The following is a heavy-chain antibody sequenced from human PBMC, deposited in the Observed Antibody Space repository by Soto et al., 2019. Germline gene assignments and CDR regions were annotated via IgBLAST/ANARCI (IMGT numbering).Heavy chain of an antibody. CDR3: ARRTGQDYYYGMDV. Sequence: PSETLSLTCAVYGGSFSGYYWSWIRQPPGKGLEWIGEINHSGSTNYNPSLKSRVTISVDTSKNQFSLKLSSVTAADTAVYYCARRTGQDYYYGMDVWGQGTTVTVS. CDR1: GGSFSGYY. V-gene: IGHV4-34*01. CDR2: INHSGST. J-gene: IGHJ6*02. D-gene: IGHD3-9*01.